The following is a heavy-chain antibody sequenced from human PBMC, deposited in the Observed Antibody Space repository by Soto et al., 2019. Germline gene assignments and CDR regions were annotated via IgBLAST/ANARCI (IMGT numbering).Heavy chain of an antibody. CDR2: IYHSGST. CDR3: ARDQLEGNWFDP. Sequence: QLQLQESGSGLVRPSQTLSLTCAVSGGSISSGGYSWNWIRQPPGKGLEWIGYIYHSGSTLYNPPRKSRVTISVDKSKNQFALKLSSVTAADTAVYYCARDQLEGNWFDPWGQGTLFTVSS. CDR1: GGSISSGGYS. V-gene: IGHV4-30-2*01. J-gene: IGHJ5*02. D-gene: IGHD1-1*01.